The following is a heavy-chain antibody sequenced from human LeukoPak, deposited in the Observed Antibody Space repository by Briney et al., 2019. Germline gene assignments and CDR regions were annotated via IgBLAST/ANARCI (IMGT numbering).Heavy chain of an antibody. CDR3: ARTVVAATEYFDY. D-gene: IGHD2-15*01. Sequence: PSETLSLTCTVSGGSISGYYWSWIRQPPGKGLEWIGYIYYSGSTNYNPSLKSRVTISVDTSKNQFSLKLSSVTAADTAVYYCARTVVAATEYFDYWGQGTLVTVSS. V-gene: IGHV4-59*01. CDR2: IYYSGST. CDR1: GGSISGYY. J-gene: IGHJ4*02.